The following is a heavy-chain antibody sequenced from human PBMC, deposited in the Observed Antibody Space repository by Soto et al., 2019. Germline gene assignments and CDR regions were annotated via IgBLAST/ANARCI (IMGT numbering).Heavy chain of an antibody. CDR1: GFTFSSYW. CDR3: ARDREPDGIWTFDS. V-gene: IGHV3-53*01. CDR2: SYSTGGT. Sequence: GGSLRLSCAASGFTFSSYWMSWVRQAPGKGLEWVAESYSTGGTEYADSVKGRFTIFRDNSKNTLFLQMNYLVVEDTALYYCARDREPDGIWTFDSWGQGTLVTVSS. J-gene: IGHJ4*02. D-gene: IGHD3-9*01.